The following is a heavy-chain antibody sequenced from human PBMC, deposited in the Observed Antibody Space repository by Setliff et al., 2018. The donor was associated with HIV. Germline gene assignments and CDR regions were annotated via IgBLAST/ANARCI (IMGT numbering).Heavy chain of an antibody. D-gene: IGHD3-10*01. CDR2: MNPNSGNR. Sequence: GASVKVSCKTSGYTFTSYDINWVRQATGQGLEWMGWMNPNSGNRGYAQKFQGRVTISRNTSISTAYMELSGLRSEDTAVYYCARGRGVPQQIDLDSWGHGTLVTVSS. V-gene: IGHV1-8*03. J-gene: IGHJ5*01. CDR1: GYTFTSYD. CDR3: ARGRGVPQQIDLDS.